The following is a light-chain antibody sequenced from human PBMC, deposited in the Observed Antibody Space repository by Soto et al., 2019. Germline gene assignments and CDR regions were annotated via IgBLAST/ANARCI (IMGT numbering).Light chain of an antibody. CDR1: LSVSSSY. CDR2: GAS. Sequence: EIVLTQSPGTLSLSPGERATLSCRASLSVSSSYLAWYQQKPGQAPRRLIYGASNRATGIPDRFSGSESGTDFTLTISRLEPEDFAVYYCRQYGSSPITFGQGTRLEIK. J-gene: IGKJ5*01. V-gene: IGKV3-20*01. CDR3: RQYGSSPIT.